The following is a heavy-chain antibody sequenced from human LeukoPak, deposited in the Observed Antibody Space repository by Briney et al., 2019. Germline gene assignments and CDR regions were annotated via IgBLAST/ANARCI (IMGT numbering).Heavy chain of an antibody. V-gene: IGHV1-46*01. CDR3: ARGSRVYGGNLVIDY. D-gene: IGHD4-23*01. CDR1: GYTFTSYY. J-gene: IGHJ4*02. CDR2: INPSGGST. Sequence: ASVKVSCKASGYTFTSYYMHWVRQAPGQGLEWMGIINPSGGSTSYAQKFQGRVTMTRDMSTSTVYMELSSLRSEDTAMYYCARGSRVYGGNLVIDYWGQGTLVTVSS.